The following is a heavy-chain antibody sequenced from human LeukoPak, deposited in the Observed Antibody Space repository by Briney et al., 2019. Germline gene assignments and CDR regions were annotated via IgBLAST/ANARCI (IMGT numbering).Heavy chain of an antibody. V-gene: IGHV4-31*03. CDR1: GGSISSGGYY. Sequence: SETLSLTCTVSGGSISSGGYYWSWIRQHPGKGLEWIGYIYYSGSTYYNPSLKSRVTISVDTSKNQFSLKLSSVTAADTAVYYCARTVAATLDYWGQGTLVTVPS. D-gene: IGHD2-15*01. J-gene: IGHJ4*02. CDR3: ARTVAATLDY. CDR2: IYYSGST.